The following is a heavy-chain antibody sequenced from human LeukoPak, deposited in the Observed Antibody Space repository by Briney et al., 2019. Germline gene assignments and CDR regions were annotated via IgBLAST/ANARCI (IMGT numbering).Heavy chain of an antibody. V-gene: IGHV3-7*03. D-gene: IGHD6-19*01. CDR3: ASVRLAVASTNAFDI. J-gene: IGHJ3*02. CDR1: GFTFSSYW. CDR2: IKQDGSEK. Sequence: PGGSLRLSRAASGFTFSSYWMSWVRQAPGKGLEWVANIKQDGSEKYYVDSVKGRFTISRDNAKNSLYLQMNSLRAEDTAVYYCASVRLAVASTNAFDIWGQGTMVTVSS.